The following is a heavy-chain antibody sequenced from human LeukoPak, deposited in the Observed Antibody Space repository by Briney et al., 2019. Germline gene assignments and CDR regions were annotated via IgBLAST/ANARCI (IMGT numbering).Heavy chain of an antibody. Sequence: GGSLRHFCAASGFTFSSYWMHWVRQAPGKGLVWVSRIASDGSTVYADSVKGRFTISRDNAKDTVYLQMNSLRVEDTAVYYCIGSGGWPGYWGQGTLVTVSS. CDR3: IGSGGWPGY. D-gene: IGHD1-26*01. CDR1: GFTFSSYW. J-gene: IGHJ4*02. CDR2: IASDGST. V-gene: IGHV3-74*01.